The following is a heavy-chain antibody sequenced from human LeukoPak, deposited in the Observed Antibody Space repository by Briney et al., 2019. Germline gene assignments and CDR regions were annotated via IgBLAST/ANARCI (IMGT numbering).Heavy chain of an antibody. CDR3: ARRRYNYGWDY. Sequence: GESLKISCKGSGHSFTSYWIGWVRQMPGKGLEWMGVIYPGDSDTRYSPSFQGQVTISAGKSISTAYLQWSSLKASDTAMYYCARRRYNYGWDYWGQGTLVTVSS. CDR2: IYPGDSDT. V-gene: IGHV5-51*01. CDR1: GHSFTSYW. D-gene: IGHD5-18*01. J-gene: IGHJ4*02.